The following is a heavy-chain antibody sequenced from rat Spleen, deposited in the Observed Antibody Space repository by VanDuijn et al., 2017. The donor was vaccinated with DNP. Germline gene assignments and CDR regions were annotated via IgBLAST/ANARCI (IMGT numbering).Heavy chain of an antibody. CDR3: ARWHLYLNYFDY. V-gene: IGHV2-16*01. Sequence: QVQLKESGPGLVQPSRTLSLTCTVSGFSLTSYGVSWVRQPPGKGLEWIAAIWGGGSTDYNSALKSRLSISRDTSKCQVLLKMNSLQTEDTAMYFCARWHLYLNYFDYWGQGVLVTVSS. CDR1: GFSLTSYG. J-gene: IGHJ2*01. CDR2: IWGGGST. D-gene: IGHD1-2*01.